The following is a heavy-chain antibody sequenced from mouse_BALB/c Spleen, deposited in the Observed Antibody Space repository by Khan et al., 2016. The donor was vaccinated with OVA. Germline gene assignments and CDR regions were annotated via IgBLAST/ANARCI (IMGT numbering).Heavy chain of an antibody. D-gene: IGHD4-1*01. J-gene: IGHJ2*01. V-gene: IGHV14-3*02. CDR3: APAGTGDYFDY. CDR2: IDPANDNS. CDR1: GFNIKDTH. Sequence: VQLQQSGAELVKPGASVKLSCTASGFNIKDTHMHWVKQRPEQGLEWIGRIDPANDNSKYDPRFQGKATITTDTSSNTAYLHLNSLTSEDTAVYYCAPAGTGDYFDYWGQGNTLTVSS.